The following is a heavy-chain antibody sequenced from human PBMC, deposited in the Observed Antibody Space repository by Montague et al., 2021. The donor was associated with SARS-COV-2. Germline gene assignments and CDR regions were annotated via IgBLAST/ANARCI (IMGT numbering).Heavy chain of an antibody. CDR3: VREKYYFDDSGSK. CDR1: DVSISSGSYY. Sequence: SETLSLTCSVSDVSISSGSYYWSWVRQPPGKGLEWIGYVYHTGSTNYNPSLKSRVTLSIDTSKNQFSLNLTSVTAADTAVYYCVREKYYFDDSGSKWGQGT. CDR2: VYHTGST. J-gene: IGHJ4*02. D-gene: IGHD3-22*01. V-gene: IGHV4-61*01.